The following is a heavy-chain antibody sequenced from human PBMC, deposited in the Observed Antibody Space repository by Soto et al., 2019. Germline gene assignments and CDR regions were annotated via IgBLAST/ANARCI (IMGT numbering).Heavy chain of an antibody. J-gene: IGHJ1*01. CDR2: MNPNSGNT. CDR3: ARGPRVTTAEYFQH. V-gene: IGHV1-8*01. Sequence: QVPLVQSGAEVKKPGASVKVSCKASGYTFTSYDINWVRQATGQGLEWMGWMNPNSGNTGYAQKFQGRVTMTRNTYISTAYMELSSLRSEDTAVYYCARGPRVTTAEYFQHWGQGTLVTVSS. CDR1: GYTFTSYD. D-gene: IGHD4-17*01.